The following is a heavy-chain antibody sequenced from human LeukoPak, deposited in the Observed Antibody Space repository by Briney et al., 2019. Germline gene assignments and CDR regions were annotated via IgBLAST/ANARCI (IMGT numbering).Heavy chain of an antibody. D-gene: IGHD2-15*01. CDR1: GYILTELS. V-gene: IGHV1-24*01. CDR2: FDPEDGET. Sequence: ASVKVSCKVSGYILTELSMHWVRQAPGKGLEWMGGFDPEDGETIYAQNFQGRVTMTEDTSTDTAYMELRSLRSEDTAVYYCVTDPVGYCSSDGCYSVDYWGQGTLVTVSS. J-gene: IGHJ4*02. CDR3: VTDPVGYCSSDGCYSVDY.